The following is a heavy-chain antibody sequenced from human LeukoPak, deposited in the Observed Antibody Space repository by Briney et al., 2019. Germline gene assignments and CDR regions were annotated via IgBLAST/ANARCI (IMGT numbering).Heavy chain of an antibody. Sequence: SETLSLTCTVSGGSISSYYWSWIRQPPGKGLEWIGYIYYSGSTNYNPSLKSRVTISVDTSKNQFSLKLSSVTAADTAVYYCARSGKLWFGELLVFGYWGQGTLVTVSS. D-gene: IGHD3-10*01. J-gene: IGHJ4*02. V-gene: IGHV4-59*01. CDR1: GGSISSYY. CDR2: IYYSGST. CDR3: ARSGKLWFGELLVFGY.